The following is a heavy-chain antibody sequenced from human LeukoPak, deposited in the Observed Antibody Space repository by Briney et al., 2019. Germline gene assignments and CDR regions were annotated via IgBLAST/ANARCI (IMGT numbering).Heavy chain of an antibody. Sequence: GGSLRLSCAASGFTFSSYEMNWVRQAPGKGLEWVSYISSSGSTIYYADSVKGRFTISRDNAKNSLYLQMNSLRAEDTAVYYCARGSPSCDYWDYWGQGTLVTASS. CDR2: ISSSGSTI. CDR3: ARGSPSCDYWDY. V-gene: IGHV3-48*03. CDR1: GFTFSSYE. J-gene: IGHJ4*02.